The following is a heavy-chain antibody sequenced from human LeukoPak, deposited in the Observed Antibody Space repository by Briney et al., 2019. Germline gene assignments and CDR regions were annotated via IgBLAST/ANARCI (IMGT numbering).Heavy chain of an antibody. CDR3: ARARRGYVRLHY. J-gene: IGHJ4*02. Sequence: SETLSLTCEVSGGSLSGHYWTGIRQSPGKGLEWIGEIYHSGSTNYNPSLMRRVTMSVDTSKNQFSLSLTAVTDADTALYYCARARRGYVRLHYWGQGTLVTVSS. CDR2: IYHSGST. D-gene: IGHD5-12*01. V-gene: IGHV4-34*01. CDR1: GGSLSGHY.